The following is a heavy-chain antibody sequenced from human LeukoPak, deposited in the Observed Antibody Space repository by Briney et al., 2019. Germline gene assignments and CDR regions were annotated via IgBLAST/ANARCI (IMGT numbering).Heavy chain of an antibody. CDR1: GYTFTGYY. Sequence: ASVKVSCKASGYTFTGYYMHWVRLAPGQGLEWMGWINPNSGGTNYAQKFQGRVTMTRDTSISTAYMELSRLRSDDTAVYYCARVSKQQLARVAFDIWGQGTMVTVSS. V-gene: IGHV1-2*02. CDR3: ARVSKQQLARVAFDI. D-gene: IGHD6-13*01. CDR2: INPNSGGT. J-gene: IGHJ3*02.